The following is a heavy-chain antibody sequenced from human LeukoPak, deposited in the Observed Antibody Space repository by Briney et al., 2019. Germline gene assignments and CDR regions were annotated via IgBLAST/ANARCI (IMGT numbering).Heavy chain of an antibody. J-gene: IGHJ5*02. D-gene: IGHD2-21*01. V-gene: IGHV5-51*01. CDR2: IYPGDSDT. CDR3: ARHQYSGGREYNWFDP. CDR1: GYSFTSYW. Sequence: GESLKISCKGSGYSFTSYWIGWVRQMPGKGLEWMGIIYPGDSDTRYSPSFQGQVTISADKSISTAYLQWSSLKASDTAMYYCARHQYSGGREYNWFDPWGQGTLVTVSS.